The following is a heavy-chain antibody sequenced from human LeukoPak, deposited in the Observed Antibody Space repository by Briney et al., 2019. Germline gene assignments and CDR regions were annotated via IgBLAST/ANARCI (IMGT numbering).Heavy chain of an antibody. Sequence: WETLSLTCAAYGGSFSPYYWSWIRQPPGKGLEWIGEINHSGSTNYNPSLKSRVTISVDTSKNQFSLRLSSVTAADTAVYYCARGGFYCGGGCYVDYWGQGTLVTVSS. D-gene: IGHD2-21*02. CDR2: INHSGST. J-gene: IGHJ4*02. CDR3: ARGGFYCGGGCYVDY. CDR1: GGSFSPYY. V-gene: IGHV4-34*01.